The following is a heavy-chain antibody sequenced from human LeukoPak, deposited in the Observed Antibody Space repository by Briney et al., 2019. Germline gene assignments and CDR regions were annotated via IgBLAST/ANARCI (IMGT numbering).Heavy chain of an antibody. V-gene: IGHV3-64*01. J-gene: IGHJ4*02. CDR2: ISTDGGGT. CDR1: GFTFSDYA. D-gene: IGHD3-10*01. Sequence: GGSLRLSCAASGFTFSDYAMHWVRQAPGKGLEYVSAISTDGGGTYYVNSVKGRFAISRDNSKNTLYLQMGSLRAEDMAVHYCARYGSGSYYHYWGQGTLVTVSS. CDR3: ARYGSGSYYHY.